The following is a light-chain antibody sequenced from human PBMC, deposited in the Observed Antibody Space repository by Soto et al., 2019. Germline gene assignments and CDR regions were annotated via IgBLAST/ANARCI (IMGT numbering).Light chain of an antibody. CDR3: SSYTSSSTHV. V-gene: IGLV2-14*03. CDR1: SSDVGGYDY. J-gene: IGLJ1*01. CDR2: DVN. Sequence: QSALTQPASVSGSPGQSIAISCTGTSSDVGGYDYVSWYQQLPGKAPKLMIYDVNNRPSGVSNRFSASKSGNTASLTISGLQAEDEADYYCSSYTSSSTHVFGTGTKVTVL.